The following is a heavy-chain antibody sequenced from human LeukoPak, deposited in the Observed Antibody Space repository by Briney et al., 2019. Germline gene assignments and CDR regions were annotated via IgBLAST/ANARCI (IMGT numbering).Heavy chain of an antibody. J-gene: IGHJ5*02. CDR2: IYTSGST. Sequence: SETLSLTCTVSGDSIRGGNYHWTWIRQPAGKGLEWIGRIYTSGSTNYNPSLKSRVTASIDMSKNQFSLKLTSVTAADTAVYYCARGGPFYYDSSGYHYDWFDPWGQGTLVTVSS. CDR3: ARGGPFYYDSSGYHYDWFDP. D-gene: IGHD3-22*01. V-gene: IGHV4-61*02. CDR1: GDSIRGGNYH.